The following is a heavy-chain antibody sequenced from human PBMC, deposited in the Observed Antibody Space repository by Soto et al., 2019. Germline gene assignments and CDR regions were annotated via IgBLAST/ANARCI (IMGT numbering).Heavy chain of an antibody. V-gene: IGHV4-34*01. J-gene: IGHJ5*02. CDR3: ARGYRNWFDP. CDR1: GGSFSGYY. Sequence: QVQLQQWGAGLLKPSETLSLTCAVYGGSFSGYYWSWIRQPPGKGLEWIGEINHSGSTNYNPSLKXXVXIXXDTSKNQFSLKLSSVTAADTAVYYCARGYRNWFDPWGQGTLVTVSS. CDR2: INHSGST.